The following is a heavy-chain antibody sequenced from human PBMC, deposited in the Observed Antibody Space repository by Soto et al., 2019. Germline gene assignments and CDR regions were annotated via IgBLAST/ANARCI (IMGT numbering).Heavy chain of an antibody. CDR3: ARSYDGGWFDP. D-gene: IGHD4-17*01. Sequence: SETLSLTCTVSGGSISSSSYYWGWIRQPPGKGLEWIGSIYYSGSTYYNPSLKSRVTISVDTSKNQFSLKLSSVTAADTAVYYCARSYDGGWFDPWGQGTLVTVSS. V-gene: IGHV4-39*01. J-gene: IGHJ5*02. CDR2: IYYSGST. CDR1: GGSISSSSYY.